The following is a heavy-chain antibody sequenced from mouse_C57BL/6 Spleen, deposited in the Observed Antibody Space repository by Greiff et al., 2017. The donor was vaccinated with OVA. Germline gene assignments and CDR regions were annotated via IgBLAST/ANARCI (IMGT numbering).Heavy chain of an antibody. Sequence: VKLQESGAELVRPGASVKLSCKASGYTFTDYYINWVKQRPGQGLEWIARIYPGSGNTYYNEKFKGKATLTAEKSSSTAYMQLSSLTSEDSAVYFCARGGGNFEGYYAMDYWGQGTSVTVSS. CDR1: GYTFTDYY. CDR3: ARGGGNFEGYYAMDY. D-gene: IGHD2-1*01. J-gene: IGHJ4*01. CDR2: IYPGSGNT. V-gene: IGHV1-76*01.